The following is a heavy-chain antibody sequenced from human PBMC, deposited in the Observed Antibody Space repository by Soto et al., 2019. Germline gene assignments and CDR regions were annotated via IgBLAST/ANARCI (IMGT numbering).Heavy chain of an antibody. CDR2: IIPIFGTA. J-gene: IGHJ5*02. V-gene: IGHV1-69*12. Sequence: QVQLVQSGAEVKKPGSSVKVSCKASGGTFSSYAISWVRQAPGQGLEWMGGIIPIFGTANYAQKFQGRVTITADESTSTAYMELSSVRSEDTAVYYCARGAYDSLTAAPVEWFAPWGQGTLVTVSS. CDR3: ARGAYDSLTAAPVEWFAP. CDR1: GGTFSSYA. D-gene: IGHD3-9*01.